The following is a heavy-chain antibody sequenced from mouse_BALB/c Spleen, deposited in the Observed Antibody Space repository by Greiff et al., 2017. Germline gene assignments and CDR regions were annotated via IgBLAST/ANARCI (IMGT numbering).Heavy chain of an antibody. D-gene: IGHD2-10*02. CDR1: GYSITSGYY. V-gene: IGHV3-6*02. CDR3: AREGYGNSYAMDY. Sequence: EVKLQESGPGLVKPSQSLSLTCSVTGYSITSGYYWNWIRQFPGNKLEWMGYISYDGSNNYNPSLKNRISITRDTSKNQFFLKLNSVTTEDTATYYCAREGYGNSYAMDYWGQGTSVTVSS. J-gene: IGHJ4*01. CDR2: ISYDGSN.